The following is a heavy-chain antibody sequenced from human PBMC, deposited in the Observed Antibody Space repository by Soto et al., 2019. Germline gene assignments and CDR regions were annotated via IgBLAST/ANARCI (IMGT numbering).Heavy chain of an antibody. CDR1: GFSLISSGMC. D-gene: IGHD3-10*01. J-gene: IGHJ4*02. CDR2: IDWDDDK. CDR3: THRSPAYGHDF. Sequence: SGPTLVNPTQTLTLTCTFSGFSLISSGMCVSWIRQPPGKALEWLALIDWDDDKYYSTSLKTRLTVTKDTSKNHVVLTMTNVDPLDTATYYCTHRSPAYGHDFWGPGTLVTVSS. V-gene: IGHV2-70*12.